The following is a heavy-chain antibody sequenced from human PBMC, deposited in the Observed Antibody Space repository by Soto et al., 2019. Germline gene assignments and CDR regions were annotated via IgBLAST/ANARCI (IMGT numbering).Heavy chain of an antibody. V-gene: IGHV1-46*01. J-gene: IGHJ4*02. CDR3: ARRALGSLDY. Sequence: QVQLVQSGAEVKKPGASVRASCKSSGYTFTTYRMHWVRQAPGQGLEWMAIINATDGGTTYAQKFQGRVTMTRDTATSKVYMELNSLRSEDTAVYYCARRALGSLDYWGQGTLVTVSS. CDR2: INATDGGT. CDR1: GYTFTTYR.